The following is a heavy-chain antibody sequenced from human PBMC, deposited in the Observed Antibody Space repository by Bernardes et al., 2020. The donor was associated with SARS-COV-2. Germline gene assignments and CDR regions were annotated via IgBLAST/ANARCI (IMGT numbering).Heavy chain of an antibody. D-gene: IGHD5-12*01. CDR2: ISGSGGSL. CDR3: VKGGDDGNSPYYFDY. J-gene: IGHJ4*02. Sequence: GGSLRLSCAASGFTFRSYAMTWVRQVPGKGLEWVSTISGSGGSLYFADSVKGRFTISRDNSKNTVYLQMNTLGAEDTAVYYCVKGGDDGNSPYYFDYWGQVPLVTVSS. V-gene: IGHV3-23*01. CDR1: GFTFRSYA.